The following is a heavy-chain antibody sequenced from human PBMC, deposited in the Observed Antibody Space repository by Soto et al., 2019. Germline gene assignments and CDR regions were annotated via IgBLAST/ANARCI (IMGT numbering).Heavy chain of an antibody. J-gene: IGHJ5*02. V-gene: IGHV1-69*02. CDR2: IIPILGIA. CDR3: ARAPADHNWFEP. CDR1: GGSFSSYT. Sequence: LVKVSFKASGGSFSSYTISWVRRAPGQGLEWMGRIIPILGIANYAQKFQGRVTITADKSTSTAYMELSSLRSEDTAVYYCARAPADHNWFEPWGQGNLVTVSS.